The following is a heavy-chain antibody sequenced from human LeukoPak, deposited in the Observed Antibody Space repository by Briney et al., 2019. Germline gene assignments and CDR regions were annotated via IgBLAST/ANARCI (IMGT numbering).Heavy chain of an antibody. D-gene: IGHD3-22*01. V-gene: IGHV3-74*01. J-gene: IGHJ4*02. CDR2: INSDGCST. CDR3: ASDPRYYDSSGYPRTYYFDY. CDR1: GCTFISYW. Sequence: GWALRLSCAASGCTFISYWMHWVRQAAGKGLVWVSRINSDGCSTNYADYVKGRFTISTDTADNTLYLQMHSMSAEDTAVYYCASDPRYYDSSGYPRTYYFDYWGQGTLVTVSS.